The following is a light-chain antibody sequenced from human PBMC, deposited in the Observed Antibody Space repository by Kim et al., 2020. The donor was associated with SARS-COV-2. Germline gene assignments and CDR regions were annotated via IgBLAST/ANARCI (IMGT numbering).Light chain of an antibody. CDR2: QDS. CDR3: QAWDSSPYVV. Sequence: VSPGQTASITCSGDKLGDKYACWYQQKPGQSPVLVIYQDSKRPSGIPERFSGSSSGNTATLTISGTQAMDEADYYCQAWDSSPYVVFGGGTQLTVL. V-gene: IGLV3-1*01. J-gene: IGLJ2*01. CDR1: KLGDKY.